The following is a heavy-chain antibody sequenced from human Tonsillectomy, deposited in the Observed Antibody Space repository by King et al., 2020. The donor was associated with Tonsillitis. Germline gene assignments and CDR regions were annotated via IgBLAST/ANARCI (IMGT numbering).Heavy chain of an antibody. CDR1: GFTFSSYW. Sequence: VQLVESGGGLVQPGGSLRLSCAASGFTFSSYWMHRVRQAPGKGLVWVSRINSDGSTTSHADSVKGRFTISRDNAKNTLYLEMNSLRAEDTAVYYCLSGSTNYWGRGTLVTVSS. CDR2: INSDGSTT. V-gene: IGHV3-74*01. D-gene: IGHD1-26*01. J-gene: IGHJ4*02. CDR3: LSGSTNY.